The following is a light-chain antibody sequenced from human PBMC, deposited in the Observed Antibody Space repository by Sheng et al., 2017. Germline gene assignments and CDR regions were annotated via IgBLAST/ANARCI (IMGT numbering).Light chain of an antibody. CDR2: DND. CDR1: RSNIGANG. CDR3: AAWDDRLNGYV. J-gene: IGLJ1*01. Sequence: QSELTQPPSVSATPGQRVSVSCSGSRSNIGANGVNWYQQVPGTAPKLLIFDNDQRPSGIPDRFTASRSGTSASLAISGLQSEDEADFYYAAWDDRLNGYVFGTGTKVTVL. V-gene: IGLV1-44*01.